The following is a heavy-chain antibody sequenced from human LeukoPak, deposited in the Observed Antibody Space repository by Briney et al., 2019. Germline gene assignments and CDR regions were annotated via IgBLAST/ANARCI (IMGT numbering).Heavy chain of an antibody. CDR2: IDPSGGST. Sequence: ASVKVSCKASGYTFTIYYMHWVRQAPGQGLAWMGIIDPSGGSTSYAQKFQGRVTMTRDTSTSTVYMELSSLRSEDTAVYYCARDYYSSSCPDYWGQGTLVTVSS. V-gene: IGHV1-46*01. CDR1: GYTFTIYY. D-gene: IGHD6-13*01. J-gene: IGHJ4*02. CDR3: ARDYYSSSCPDY.